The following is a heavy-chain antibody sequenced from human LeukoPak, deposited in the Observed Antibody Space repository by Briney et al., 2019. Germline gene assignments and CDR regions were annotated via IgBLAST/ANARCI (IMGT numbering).Heavy chain of an antibody. D-gene: IGHD3-3*01. J-gene: IGHJ5*02. V-gene: IGHV3-7*05. CDR3: ARTILAP. Sequence: GGSLRLSCAASGFTFGNYWMGWVRQAPGKGLEWLAIIKQDGSDKYYVDSVKGRFTISRDNTKKALFLQMNSLRSEDTAIYYCARTILAPWGEGTVVIVSS. CDR1: GFTFGNYW. CDR2: IKQDGSDK.